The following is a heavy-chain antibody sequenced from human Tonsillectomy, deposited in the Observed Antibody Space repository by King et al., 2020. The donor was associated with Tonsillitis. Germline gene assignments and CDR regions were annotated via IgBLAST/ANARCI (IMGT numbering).Heavy chain of an antibody. J-gene: IGHJ4*02. V-gene: IGHV3-23*04. CDR3: AKGFYSGYDTFDY. CDR2: ISGSGVST. CDR1: GFTFSSYA. Sequence: VQLVESGGGLVQPGGPLRLSCAASGFTFSSYAMSWVRQAPGKGLEWVSAISGSGVSTYYADSVGGRFTISRDNSKNTLYLQMNSLRAEDTAVYYCAKGFYSGYDTFDYWGQGTLVTVSS. D-gene: IGHD5-12*01.